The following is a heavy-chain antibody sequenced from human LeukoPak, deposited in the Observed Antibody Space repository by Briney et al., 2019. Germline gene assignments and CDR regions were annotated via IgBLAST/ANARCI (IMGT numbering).Heavy chain of an antibody. D-gene: IGHD3-10*01. CDR3: ARAGGSGSYYAWYFDY. CDR1: GSTFSDYY. Sequence: PGGSLRLSCAASGSTFSDYYMSWIRQAPGKGLEWVSYISSSGSTIYYADSVKGRFTISRDNAKNSLYLQMNSLRAEDTAVYYCARAGGSGSYYAWYFDYWGQGTLVTVSS. CDR2: ISSSGSTI. J-gene: IGHJ4*02. V-gene: IGHV3-11*01.